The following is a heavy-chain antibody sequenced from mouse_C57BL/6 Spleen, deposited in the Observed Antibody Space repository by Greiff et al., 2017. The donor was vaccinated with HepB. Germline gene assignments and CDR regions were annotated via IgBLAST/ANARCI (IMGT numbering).Heavy chain of an antibody. CDR3: ARGGLYGYEAGAWFAY. CDR1: GFTFSSYA. V-gene: IGHV5-4*01. CDR2: ISDGGSYT. Sequence: EVQLVESGGGLVKPGGSLKLSCAASGFTFSSYAMSWVRQTPEKRLEWVATISDGGSYTYYPDNVKGRFTISRDNAKNNLYLQMSHLKSEDTAMYYCARGGLYGYEAGAWFAYWGQGTLVTVSA. D-gene: IGHD2-2*01. J-gene: IGHJ3*01.